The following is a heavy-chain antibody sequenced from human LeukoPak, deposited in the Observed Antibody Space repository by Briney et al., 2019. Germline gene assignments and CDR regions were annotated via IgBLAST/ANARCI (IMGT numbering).Heavy chain of an antibody. D-gene: IGHD3-22*01. Sequence: GGSLRLSCGASGFTFSNAWMSWGRQAPGKGLEWVGRVKSKTDDGTTDYAAPVKGRFTISRDDSKNTLYLQMNSLKTEDTAVYYCTTGERRFDSSGYYPYYFDYWGQGILVTVSS. V-gene: IGHV3-15*01. CDR2: VKSKTDDGTT. CDR1: GFTFSNAW. J-gene: IGHJ4*02. CDR3: TTGERRFDSSGYYPYYFDY.